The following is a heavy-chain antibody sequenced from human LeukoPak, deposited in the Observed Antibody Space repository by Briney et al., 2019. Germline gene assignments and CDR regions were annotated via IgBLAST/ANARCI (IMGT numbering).Heavy chain of an antibody. V-gene: IGHV3-48*01. CDR3: ARDFAREFTIDY. J-gene: IGHJ4*02. D-gene: IGHD3-10*01. CDR1: GFTFSNYS. CDR2: ISSSSNII. Sequence: GGSLRLSCAASGFTFSNYSMNWVRQPPGKGLQWVSYISSSSNIIYYADSVKGRFTISRDNAKNSLFLQMNSLRAEDTAVYYCARDFAREFTIDYWGQGTLVTVSS.